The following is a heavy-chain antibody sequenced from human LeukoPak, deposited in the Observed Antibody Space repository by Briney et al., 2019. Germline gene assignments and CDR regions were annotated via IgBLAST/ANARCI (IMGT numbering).Heavy chain of an antibody. CDR2: INIDERIT. D-gene: IGHD6-19*01. CDR1: GFSFSTQR. CDR3: AREPYSSGWYFSYYFDY. V-gene: IGHV3-74*01. Sequence: PGGSLRLSCAASGFSFSTQRMHWVRQAPGKGLVWVSYINIDERITGYADSVKGRFTISRDNSKNTLYLQMNSLRAEDTAVYYCAREPYSSGWYFSYYFDYWGQGTLVTVSS. J-gene: IGHJ4*02.